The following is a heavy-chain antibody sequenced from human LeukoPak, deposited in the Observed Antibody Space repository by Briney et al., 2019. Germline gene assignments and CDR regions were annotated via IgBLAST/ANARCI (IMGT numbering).Heavy chain of an antibody. J-gene: IGHJ4*02. CDR3: EGDFWSGYQFDY. D-gene: IGHD3-3*01. V-gene: IGHV3-23*01. Sequence: GGSLRLSCAASGFTFDDYAMHWVRQAPGKGLEWVSAISGSGGSTYYADSVKGRFTISRDNSKNTLYLQMNSLRAEDTAVYYCEGDFWSGYQFDYWGQGTLVTVSS. CDR1: GFTFDDYA. CDR2: ISGSGGST.